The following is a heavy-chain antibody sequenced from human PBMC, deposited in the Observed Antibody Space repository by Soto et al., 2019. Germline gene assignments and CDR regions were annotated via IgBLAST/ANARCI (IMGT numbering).Heavy chain of an antibody. CDR3: ARDLGVALATLTLDY. V-gene: IGHV3-33*01. CDR1: GFTLSSYC. D-gene: IGHD2-15*01. J-gene: IGHJ4*02. CDR2: IWYDGSNK. Sequence: GGSLRPSCAPSGFTLSSYCMHWVRQAPGKGLEWVAVIWYDGSNKYYADSVKGRFTISRDNSKNTLYLQMNSLRAEDTGVYYCARDLGVALATLTLDYWGQGTLVTVS.